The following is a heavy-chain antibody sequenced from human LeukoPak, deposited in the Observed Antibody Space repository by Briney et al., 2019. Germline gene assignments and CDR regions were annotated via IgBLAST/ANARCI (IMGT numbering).Heavy chain of an antibody. D-gene: IGHD4-17*01. V-gene: IGHV3-30*03. Sequence: GGSLRLSCAASGFTFSSYGMHWVRQAPGKGLEWVALISYDGNDKYYADSVKGRFTISRDNSQNTLYLQMNSLRADDTAVYYCARDLHYGDTFDIWGQGTMVTVSS. CDR1: GFTFSSYG. CDR2: ISYDGNDK. J-gene: IGHJ3*02. CDR3: ARDLHYGDTFDI.